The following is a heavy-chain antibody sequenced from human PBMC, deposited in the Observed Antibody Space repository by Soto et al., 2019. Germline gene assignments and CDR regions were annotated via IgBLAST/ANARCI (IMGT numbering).Heavy chain of an antibody. CDR1: GFTFDDYA. CDR3: AKDVYSTSCYYFEY. J-gene: IGHJ4*02. CDR2: ISGSGGST. V-gene: IGHV3-23*01. D-gene: IGHD2-2*01. Sequence: PGGSLRLSCAASGFTFDDYAMRWVRQAPGKGLEWVSGISGSGGSTYYADSVKGRFTISRDNSKNTLYLQMNSLRAEDTAVYYCAKDVYSTSCYYFEYWGQGTLVTVSS.